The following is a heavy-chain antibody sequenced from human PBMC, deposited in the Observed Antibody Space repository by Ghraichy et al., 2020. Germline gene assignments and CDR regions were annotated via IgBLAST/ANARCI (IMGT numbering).Heavy chain of an antibody. Sequence: GGSLRLSCAASGFTVAGNYLSWVRQAPGKGLGWGSVMYSDGSTYYGDSVKGRFTISRDSSKNTLYLQMNSLKAEDTAVYYCTRDNPADYWGQGTRVTVSS. V-gene: IGHV3-53*01. CDR3: TRDNPADY. J-gene: IGHJ4*02. CDR2: MYSDGST. CDR1: GFTVAGNY.